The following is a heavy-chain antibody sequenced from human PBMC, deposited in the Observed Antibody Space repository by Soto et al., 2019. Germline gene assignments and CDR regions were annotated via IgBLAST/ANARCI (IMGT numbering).Heavy chain of an antibody. J-gene: IGHJ4*02. D-gene: IGHD1-26*01. CDR2: ISYDGSNK. Sequence: PGGSLRLSCAASGFTFSSYGMHWVRQAPGKGLEWVAVISYDGSNKYYADSVKGRFTISRDNSKNTLYLQMNSLRAEDTAVYYCAKDRELLGGTIDYWGQGTLVTVSS. CDR1: GFTFSSYG. CDR3: AKDRELLGGTIDY. V-gene: IGHV3-30*18.